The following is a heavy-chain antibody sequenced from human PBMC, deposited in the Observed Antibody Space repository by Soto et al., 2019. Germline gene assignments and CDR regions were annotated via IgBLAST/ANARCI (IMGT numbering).Heavy chain of an antibody. V-gene: IGHV3-48*03. Sequence: EVQLVESGGGLVQPGGSLRLSCAASGFTFSSYEMNWVRQAPGKGLEWFSYISGSGSAIYYADSVKGRFTISRDNAKNSLYLQMNSLRAEDTAVYYCVRVRYSAYGGYYFDYWGQGTLVTVSS. CDR1: GFTFSSYE. CDR3: VRVRYSAYGGYYFDY. D-gene: IGHD5-12*01. J-gene: IGHJ4*02. CDR2: ISGSGSAI.